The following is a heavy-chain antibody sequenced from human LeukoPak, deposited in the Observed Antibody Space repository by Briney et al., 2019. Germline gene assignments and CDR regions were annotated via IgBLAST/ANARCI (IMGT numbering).Heavy chain of an antibody. Sequence: GGSLRLSCSGSAFTFSSYSMNWVRQAPGKGLEWVSSISSSSSYIYYADSVKGRFTISRDNSKNSLYLQMNSLRTEDTALYYYAEDKGGWCDPWGQGTLVTVSS. D-gene: IGHD3-16*01. V-gene: IGHV3-21*04. CDR3: AEDKGGWCDP. J-gene: IGHJ5*02. CDR2: ISSSSSYI. CDR1: AFTFSSYS.